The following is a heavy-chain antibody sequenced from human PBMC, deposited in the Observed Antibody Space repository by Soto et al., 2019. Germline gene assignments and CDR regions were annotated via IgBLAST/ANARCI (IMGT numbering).Heavy chain of an antibody. D-gene: IGHD1-1*01. CDR3: AKVLAGYGRYYFDY. J-gene: IGHJ4*02. CDR1: GFSFSSYA. CDR2: ISGSGGST. V-gene: IGHV3-23*01. Sequence: PGGSLRLSCAASGFSFSSYAMSWVRQAPGKGLEWVSAISGSGGSTYYADSVKGRFTISRDNSKNTLYLQMNSLRAEDTAVYYCAKVLAGYGRYYFDYWGQGTLVTVSS.